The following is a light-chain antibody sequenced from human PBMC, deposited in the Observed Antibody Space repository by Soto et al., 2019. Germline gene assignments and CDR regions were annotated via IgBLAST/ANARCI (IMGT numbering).Light chain of an antibody. Sequence: DIRMTQSPSTLSASVGDRVTITCRASQNIDTWVAWYQQKPGKAPKLLIYEASTLKSWVPSRFSGSGSETEFTLTISGLQPDDFATYYCQQYNNYPTFGGGTKVEIK. CDR2: EAS. CDR1: QNIDTW. J-gene: IGKJ4*01. V-gene: IGKV1-5*03. CDR3: QQYNNYPT.